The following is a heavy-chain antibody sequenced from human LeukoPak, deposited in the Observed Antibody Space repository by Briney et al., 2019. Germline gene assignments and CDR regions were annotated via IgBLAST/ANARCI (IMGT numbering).Heavy chain of an antibody. CDR2: ISYDGSNK. Sequence: GESLRLSCAASGFTFSSYGMHWVRQAPGKGLEWVTVISYDGSNKHYPDSVKGRLTISRDNSKNTLYLQMNSLRDEDTALYYCARRAYGYSTFDYFDYWGQGTLVTV. J-gene: IGHJ4*02. D-gene: IGHD5-18*01. CDR1: GFTFSSYG. CDR3: ARRAYGYSTFDYFDY. V-gene: IGHV3-30*03.